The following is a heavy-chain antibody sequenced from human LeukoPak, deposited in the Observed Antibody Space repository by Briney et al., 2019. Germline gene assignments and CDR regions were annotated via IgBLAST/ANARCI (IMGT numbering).Heavy chain of an antibody. Sequence: ASVKVSCKASGGTFSGYAISWVRQAPGQGLEWMGGIIPIFGTANYAQKFQGRVTITTDESTSTAYMELSSLRSEDTAVYYCASGGGSLYYYYYMDVWGKGTTVTVSS. CDR3: ASGGGSLYYYYYMDV. V-gene: IGHV1-69*05. J-gene: IGHJ6*03. CDR2: IIPIFGTA. D-gene: IGHD3-10*01. CDR1: GGTFSGYA.